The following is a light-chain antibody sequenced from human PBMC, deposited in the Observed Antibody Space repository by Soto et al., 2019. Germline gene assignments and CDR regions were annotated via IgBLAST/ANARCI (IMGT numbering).Light chain of an antibody. V-gene: IGLV2-14*03. J-gene: IGLJ1*01. CDR1: SSDVGAYNY. CDR2: DVS. CDR3: SSYTSDTTYV. Sequence: QSALTQPAYVSGSPGQSITICCPGTSSDVGAYNYDSWYQHYPGEAPKVIIYDVSHRPAGVSNRFSGSKSGNTASLTISGLQTQDEADYYCSSYTSDTTYVFGTGTKVTGL.